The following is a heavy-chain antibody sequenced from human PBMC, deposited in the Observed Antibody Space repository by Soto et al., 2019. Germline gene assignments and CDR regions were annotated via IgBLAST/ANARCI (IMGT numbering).Heavy chain of an antibody. Sequence: VQLQESGPGLVKPSGTLSLTCALSGASIITDNWWSWVRQPPGKEMEWIGEIYHSGNTNFNPSVKSRVTISVDTSKNQFSLTVSSVTAADTAIYYCARASASSKLRGVVINWGQGTLVTVSS. D-gene: IGHD3-10*01. CDR1: GASIITDNW. J-gene: IGHJ4*02. CDR2: IYHSGNT. V-gene: IGHV4-4*02. CDR3: ARASASSKLRGVVIN.